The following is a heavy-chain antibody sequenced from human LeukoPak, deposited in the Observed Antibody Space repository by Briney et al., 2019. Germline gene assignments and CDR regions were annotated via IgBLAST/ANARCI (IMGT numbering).Heavy chain of an antibody. CDR2: ISAYNGNT. CDR1: GYTFTGYY. CDR3: ARVGSYCTTISCFDY. J-gene: IGHJ4*02. V-gene: IGHV1-18*04. Sequence: ASVKVSCKASGYTFTGYYMHWVRQAPGQGLEWMGWISAYNGNTNYAQKLQGRVTMTTDTSTNTDYVELRSLSSDDTAVYYCARVGSYCTTISCFDYWGQGTLVTVSS. D-gene: IGHD2-8*01.